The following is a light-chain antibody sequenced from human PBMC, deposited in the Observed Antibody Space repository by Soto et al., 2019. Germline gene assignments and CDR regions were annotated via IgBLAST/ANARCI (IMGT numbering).Light chain of an antibody. CDR3: QQYLSTPALT. CDR2: WAS. J-gene: IGKJ4*01. CDR1: QSVLYSSNNKNY. V-gene: IGKV4-1*01. Sequence: IVMTQSPDSLAVSLGERATINCKSSQSVLYSSNNKNYLAWYQQKPGQPPKLLIYWASTRESVVPDRFSGSGSGTYFTLTISSLQAEDVAVYYCQQYLSTPALTFGGGTKVEIK.